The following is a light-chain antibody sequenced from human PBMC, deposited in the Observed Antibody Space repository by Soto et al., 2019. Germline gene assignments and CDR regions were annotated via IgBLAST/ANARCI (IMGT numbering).Light chain of an antibody. J-gene: IGLJ3*02. V-gene: IGLV1-44*01. CDR2: SNS. Sequence: QSVITQTPSASGTPGQRGRSSWSGSSTNIGRNTVIWYQQVPGTTPKVLIYSNSQRPSGVPDRFSGSKSCTSASLAISGLQSDDEADYYWAAWNDSLKGVVFGGGTQ. CDR1: STNIGRNT. CDR3: AAWNDSLKGVV.